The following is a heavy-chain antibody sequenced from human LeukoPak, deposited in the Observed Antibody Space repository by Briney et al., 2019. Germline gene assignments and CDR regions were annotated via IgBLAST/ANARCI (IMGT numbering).Heavy chain of an antibody. V-gene: IGHV1-58*01. CDR1: GFTFTSSA. D-gene: IGHD5-18*01. CDR3: AAGTAFDNYYYYYYMDV. J-gene: IGHJ6*03. CDR2: IVVGSGNT. Sequence: SVKVSCKASGFTFTSSAVQWVRQARGQRLEWIGWIVVGSGNTNYAQKFQERVTITSDMSTSTVNMELSSLRSEDTAVYYCAAGTAFDNYYYYYYMDVWGKGTTVTVSS.